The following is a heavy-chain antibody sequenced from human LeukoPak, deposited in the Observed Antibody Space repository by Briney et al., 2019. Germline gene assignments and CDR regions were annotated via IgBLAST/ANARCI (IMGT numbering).Heavy chain of an antibody. CDR2: IYTGGST. D-gene: IGHD5-12*01. V-gene: IGHV4-4*07. J-gene: IGHJ4*02. CDR3: ARGYSGYDPPMYSFDY. CDR1: GGSISSYY. Sequence: SETLSLTCTVSGGSISSYYWSWIRQPAGKGLEWIGRIYTGGSTNYNPSLKSRVTMSVDTSKNQFSLKLSSVTAADTAVYYCARGYSGYDPPMYSFDYWGQGTLVTVSS.